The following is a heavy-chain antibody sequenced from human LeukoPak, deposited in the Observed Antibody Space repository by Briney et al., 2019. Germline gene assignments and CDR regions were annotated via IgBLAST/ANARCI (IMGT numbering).Heavy chain of an antibody. D-gene: IGHD3-22*01. CDR3: ARGLTDYYDSSGYSMVDY. Sequence: ASLKVSCKASGYTFTSYDINCVRQATGQGLEWMGWMNPNSGNTGYAQKFQGRVTITRNTSISTAYMELSSLRSEDTAVYYCARGLTDYYDSSGYSMVDYWGQGTLVTVSS. J-gene: IGHJ4*02. CDR1: GYTFTSYD. CDR2: MNPNSGNT. V-gene: IGHV1-8*03.